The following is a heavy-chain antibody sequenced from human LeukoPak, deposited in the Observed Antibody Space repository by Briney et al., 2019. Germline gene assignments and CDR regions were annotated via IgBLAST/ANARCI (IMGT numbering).Heavy chain of an antibody. J-gene: IGHJ4*02. CDR1: GGSFSGYY. D-gene: IGHD6-19*01. V-gene: IGHV4-34*01. CDR3: ASLGSSGWQVDY. CDR2: INHSGST. Sequence: SETLSLTCAVYGGSFSGYYWSWIRQPPGKGLEWIGEINHSGSTNYNPSLKSRVTISVDTSKNQFSLKLSSVTAADTAVYYCASLGSSGWQVDYWGQGTLVTVSS.